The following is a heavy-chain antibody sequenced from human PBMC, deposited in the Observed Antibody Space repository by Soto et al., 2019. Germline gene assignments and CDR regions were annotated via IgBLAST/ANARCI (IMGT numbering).Heavy chain of an antibody. Sequence: ASVKVSCKASGYTFTSYGISWVRQAPGQGLEWMGWINPNSGGTNYAQKFQGWVTMTRDTSISTAYMELRRLRSDDTAVYYCVRDYGSGTLNGMDVWGQGTTVTVSS. D-gene: IGHD3-10*01. J-gene: IGHJ6*02. CDR1: GYTFTSYG. CDR3: VRDYGSGTLNGMDV. V-gene: IGHV1-2*04. CDR2: INPNSGGT.